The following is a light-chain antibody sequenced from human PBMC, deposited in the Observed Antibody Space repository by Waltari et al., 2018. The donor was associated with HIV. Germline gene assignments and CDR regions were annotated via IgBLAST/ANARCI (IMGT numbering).Light chain of an antibody. CDR2: GNN. Sequence: QSVLTHPPSVSGAPGQSVSISCTGTPSHIETPYDVHWYQQLPGAAPKLLVYGNNNRPSGVPARFSGSKSGTSASLAITGLQSEDEAFYYCQSYDSSLTAVIFGGGTKLTVL. J-gene: IGLJ2*01. CDR3: QSYDSSLTAVI. V-gene: IGLV1-40*01. CDR1: PSHIETPYD.